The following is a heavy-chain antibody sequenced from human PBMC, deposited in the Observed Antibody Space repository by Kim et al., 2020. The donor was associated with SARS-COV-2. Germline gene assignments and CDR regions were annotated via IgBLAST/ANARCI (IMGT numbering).Heavy chain of an antibody. CDR3: AKSRGGLDHYFDMDV. D-gene: IGHD3-10*01. CDR1: GFTFAEYA. Sequence: GGSLRLSCAASGFTFAEYAMHWVRQAPGKGLEWVSGISWNRGSIGYADSVKGRFTISRENAKKSLYLQMKSLRAEDTGLYYCAKSRGGLDHYFDMDVWGRGTTVTVSS. CDR2: ISWNRGSI. J-gene: IGHJ6*02. V-gene: IGHV3-9*01.